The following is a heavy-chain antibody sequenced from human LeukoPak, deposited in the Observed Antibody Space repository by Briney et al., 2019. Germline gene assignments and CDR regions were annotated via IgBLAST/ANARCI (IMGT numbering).Heavy chain of an antibody. CDR3: ALARSEYHYGMDV. CDR1: GNSVSSISVA. CDR2: TYYRSKWYY. J-gene: IGHJ6*02. V-gene: IGHV6-1*01. Sequence: SQTLSLTCAISGNSVSSISVAWNWLRQSPSRGLEWLGRTYYRSKWYYEYAVSVKGRININPDPSKNQFSLQLNSVTPEDTAVYYCALARSEYHYGMDVWGQGTTVTVPS.